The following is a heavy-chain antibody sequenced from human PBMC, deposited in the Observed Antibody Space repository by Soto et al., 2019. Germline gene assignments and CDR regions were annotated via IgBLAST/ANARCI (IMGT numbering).Heavy chain of an antibody. Sequence: QVQLVQSGAEVKKPGSSVKVSCKASGGTFSSYAISWVRQAPGQGLEWMGGIIPIFGTANYAQKFQGRVTSTADESTNNEYMELSRLRSEDTAVYYCESDHNGYCDYITNDASPIWGHGTMVTDSS. V-gene: IGHV1-69*12. CDR3: ESDHNGYCDYITNDASPI. D-gene: IGHD4-17*01. CDR2: IIPIFGTA. J-gene: IGHJ3*02. CDR1: GGTFSSYA.